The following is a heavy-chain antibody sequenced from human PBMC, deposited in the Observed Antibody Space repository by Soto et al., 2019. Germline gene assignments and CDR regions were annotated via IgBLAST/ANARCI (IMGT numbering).Heavy chain of an antibody. CDR3: AREYDPSWFDP. CDR2: IYYSGST. D-gene: IGHD2-8*01. V-gene: IGHV4-31*03. J-gene: IGHJ5*02. Sequence: PSETLSLTCTVSGGSISSGGYYWSWIRQHPGKGLEWIGYIYYSGSTYYNPSLKSRVTISVDTSKNQFSLKLSSVTAADTAVYYCAREYDPSWFDPWGQGXLVTVYS. CDR1: GGSISSGGYY.